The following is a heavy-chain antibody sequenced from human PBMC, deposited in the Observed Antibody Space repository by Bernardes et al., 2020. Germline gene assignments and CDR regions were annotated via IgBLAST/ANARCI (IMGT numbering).Heavy chain of an antibody. J-gene: IGHJ4*02. CDR1: GFNVSSNY. CDR2: VFGGAGT. CDR3: AKAVRGYSYGEFDC. D-gene: IGHD5-18*01. Sequence: SLSLSCAASGFNVSSNYMSWVRQAPGRGLEWISVVFGGAGTYYADSVKGRFTISRDNSKNTLYLQLNSLRVEDTAVYFCAKAVRGYSYGEFDCWGQGTLVTVSS. V-gene: IGHV3-53*01.